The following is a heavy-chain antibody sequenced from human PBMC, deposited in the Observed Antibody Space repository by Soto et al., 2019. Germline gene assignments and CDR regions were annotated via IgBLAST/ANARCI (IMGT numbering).Heavy chain of an antibody. V-gene: IGHV4-39*01. CDR3: ARHDVDFWSGSGSINWFDP. CDR2: IYYSGST. D-gene: IGHD3-3*01. CDR1: GGSISSSSYY. Sequence: SETLSLTCTVSGGSISSSSYYWGWIHQPPGKGLEWIGSIYYSGSTYYNPSLKSRVTISVDTSKNQFSLKLSSVTAADTAVYYCARHDVDFWSGSGSINWFDPWGQGTLVTVSS. J-gene: IGHJ5*02.